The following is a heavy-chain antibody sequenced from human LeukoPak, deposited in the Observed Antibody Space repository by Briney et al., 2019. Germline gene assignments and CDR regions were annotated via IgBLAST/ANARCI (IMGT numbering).Heavy chain of an antibody. D-gene: IGHD3-10*01. CDR1: GYSITGYY. CDR3: AREVGYLLGEYRLGF. Sequence: GASVKVSCKASGYSITGYYRHWVRQAPGQGLEWMGWINPDSGDTKYAQKFQGRVTMTRDTSISTAYMEVSRLRFDDTAMYYCAREVGYLLGEYRLGFWGPGTLVTFSS. CDR2: INPDSGDT. J-gene: IGHJ4*02. V-gene: IGHV1-2*02.